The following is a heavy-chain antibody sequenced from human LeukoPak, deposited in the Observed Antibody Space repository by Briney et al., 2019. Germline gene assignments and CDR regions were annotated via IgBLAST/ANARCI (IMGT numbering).Heavy chain of an antibody. V-gene: IGHV4-4*02. CDR3: ARDRKGTRSSSPAFDY. CDR2: IFHSGST. CDR1: GGSISSSNW. Sequence: KSSGTLSLTCAVSGGSISSSNWWSWVRQPPGKGLEWIGEIFHSGSTNYNPSLKSRVTISVDKSKNQFSLKLNSVTAADTAVYYCARDRKGTRSSSPAFDYWGQGTLVTVSS. D-gene: IGHD6-6*01. J-gene: IGHJ4*02.